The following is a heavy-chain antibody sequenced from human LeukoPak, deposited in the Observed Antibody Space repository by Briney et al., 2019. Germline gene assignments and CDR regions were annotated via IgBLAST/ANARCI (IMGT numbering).Heavy chain of an antibody. CDR1: GYTFTRYD. J-gene: IGHJ4*02. V-gene: IGHV1-8*03. CDR3: ATGESRIAAPPG. Sequence: GASVKVSCKASGYTFTRYDINWVRQATGQGLEWMGWMNPNSGNTGYAQKFQGRVTITRNTSISTAYMELSSLRSEDTAVYYCATGESRIAAPPGWGQGTLVTVSS. D-gene: IGHD6-6*01. CDR2: MNPNSGNT.